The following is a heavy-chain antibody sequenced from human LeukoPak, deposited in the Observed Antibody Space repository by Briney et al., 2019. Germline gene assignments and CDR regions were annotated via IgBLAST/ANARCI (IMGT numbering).Heavy chain of an antibody. CDR2: IIPILGIA. CDR1: GYTFTSYG. V-gene: IGHV1-69*04. J-gene: IGHJ6*02. D-gene: IGHD2-2*01. CDR3: ARGLGVVVPAAKGGPAPYYYYGMDV. Sequence: GASVKVSCKASGYTFTSYGISWVRQAPGQGLEWMGRIIPILGIANYAQKFQGRVTITADKSTSTAYMELSSLRSEDTAVYYCARGLGVVVPAAKGGPAPYYYYGMDVWGQGTTVTVSS.